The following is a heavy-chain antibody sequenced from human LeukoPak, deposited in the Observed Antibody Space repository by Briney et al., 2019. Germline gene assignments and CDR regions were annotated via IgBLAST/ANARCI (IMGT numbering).Heavy chain of an antibody. V-gene: IGHV3-23*01. J-gene: IGHJ6*02. Sequence: GGSLRLSCAASGFTFSSYAMSWVRQAPGKGLEWVSAISGSGGSTYYADSVKGRFTISRDNSKNTLYLQMNSLRAEDTAVYYCAKAGGYSYGYSLYYYGMDVWGQGTTVTVSS. CDR3: AKAGGYSYGYSLYYYGMDV. CDR1: GFTFSSYA. CDR2: ISGSGGST. D-gene: IGHD5-18*01.